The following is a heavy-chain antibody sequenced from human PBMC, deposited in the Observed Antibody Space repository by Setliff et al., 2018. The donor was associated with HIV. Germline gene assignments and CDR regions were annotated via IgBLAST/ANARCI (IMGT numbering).Heavy chain of an antibody. D-gene: IGHD5-12*01. CDR3: AKRAENGYDYYLDS. V-gene: IGHV3-30*02. CDR2: IQYDGSDK. Sequence: GESLKISCAASGFTFSTYSLHWVRQAPGKGLEWVAFIQYDGSDKYYADSVKGRFSISRDNAKNTLFLEMNSLRGDDTAVYYCAKRAENGYDYYLDSWGQGTLVTVSS. J-gene: IGHJ4*02. CDR1: GFTFSTYS.